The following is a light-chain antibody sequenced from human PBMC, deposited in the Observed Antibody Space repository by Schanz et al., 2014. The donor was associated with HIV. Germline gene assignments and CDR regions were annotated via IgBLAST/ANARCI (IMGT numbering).Light chain of an antibody. CDR3: QQYATSPWT. CDR2: GAS. CDR1: QSVKKGY. J-gene: IGKJ1*01. V-gene: IGKV3-20*01. Sequence: ENVLTQSPGTLSLSPGETATLSCRASQSVKKGYLAWYQQKPGQAPGLLIYGASTRATGIPDRFSGSGSGSGFSLTITRLEPEDFAVYYCQQYATSPWTFGQGTKVVMK.